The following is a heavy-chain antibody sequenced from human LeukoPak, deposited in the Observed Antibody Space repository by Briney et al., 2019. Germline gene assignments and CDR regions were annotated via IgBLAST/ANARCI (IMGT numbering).Heavy chain of an antibody. CDR2: ISYDGSNK. V-gene: IGHV3-30-3*01. D-gene: IGHD3-22*01. CDR3: ARDSRGRTNSGSYGMDV. J-gene: IGHJ6*02. Sequence: GGSLRLSCAASGFTFSSYAMHWVRQAPGKGLEWVAVISYDGSNKYYADSVKGQFTISRDNSKNTLYLQMNSLRAEDTAVYYCARDSRGRTNSGSYGMDVWGQGTTVTVSS. CDR1: GFTFSSYA.